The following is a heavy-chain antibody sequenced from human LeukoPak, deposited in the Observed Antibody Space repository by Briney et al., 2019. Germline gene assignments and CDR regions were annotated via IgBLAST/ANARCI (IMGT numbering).Heavy chain of an antibody. CDR3: ATSNNPYYFDF. J-gene: IGHJ4*02. V-gene: IGHV3-11*01. Sequence: PGGSLRLSCAGSGFTFRDYYMTWIRQAPGNNLEWISYISRGGSTIYYADSVKGRLTISRDNTNNSLYLQMNSLTTDDTALYFCATSNNPYYFDFWGRGTFVTVSS. CDR2: ISRGGSTI. CDR1: GFTFRDYY. D-gene: IGHD1/OR15-1a*01.